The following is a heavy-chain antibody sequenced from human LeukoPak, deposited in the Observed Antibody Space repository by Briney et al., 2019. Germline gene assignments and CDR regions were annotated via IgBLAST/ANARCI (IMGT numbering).Heavy chain of an antibody. D-gene: IGHD3-22*01. CDR3: ARDVRTDYYDSSGYHDAFDI. V-gene: IGHV3-53*04. Sequence: GGSLRLSCAASDFTVNSHDMTWVRQAPGKGLEWVSVIYTYGGTYYADSVKGRFTISRHNSKNTLFLQMSSLRAEDTAVYYCARDVRTDYYDSSGYHDAFDIWGQGTMVTVSS. CDR1: DFTVNSHD. CDR2: IYTYGGT. J-gene: IGHJ3*02.